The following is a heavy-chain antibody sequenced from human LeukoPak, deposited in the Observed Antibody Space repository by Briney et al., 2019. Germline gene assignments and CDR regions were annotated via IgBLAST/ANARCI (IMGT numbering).Heavy chain of an antibody. CDR2: IHPSGST. D-gene: IGHD1-14*01. V-gene: IGHV4-4*08. CDR1: GGPINDHY. Sequence: SETLSLTCDVSGGPINDHYLSWIRQPPGKGLEWIGHIHPSGSTHNNASLDSRVTFPVEMSKNRFSLRLTSLRAADTAMYYCARGPDLAKIWHWGEGILVIVSS. J-gene: IGHJ4*02. CDR3: ARGPDLAKIWH.